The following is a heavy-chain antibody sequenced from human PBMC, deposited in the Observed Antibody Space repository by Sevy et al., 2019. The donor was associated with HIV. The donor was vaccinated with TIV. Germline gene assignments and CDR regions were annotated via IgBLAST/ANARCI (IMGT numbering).Heavy chain of an antibody. Sequence: ASVKVACKASGYTFTSYYMHWVRQAPGQGLEWMGIINPSGGSTSYAQKFQGRVTMTRDTSTSTVYMELSSLRSEDTAVYYCARDLDVVVVAATPDYYYYYGMDVWGQGTTVPVSS. V-gene: IGHV1-46*01. CDR2: INPSGGST. CDR3: ARDLDVVVVAATPDYYYYYGMDV. CDR1: GYTFTSYY. J-gene: IGHJ6*02. D-gene: IGHD2-15*01.